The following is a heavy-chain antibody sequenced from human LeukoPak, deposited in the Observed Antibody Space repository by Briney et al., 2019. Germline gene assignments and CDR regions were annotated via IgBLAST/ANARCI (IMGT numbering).Heavy chain of an antibody. CDR3: ARLESAAGSCDV. CDR1: GFSLSDYY. V-gene: IGHV3-11*03. J-gene: IGHJ4*02. Sequence: GGSLRLSCVVSGFSLSDYYMTWIRQAPGKGLEWVSYIGSRSLNTNAADSVKGRFTISRDNGKNSLYLEIEGLTVDDTAIYYCARLESAAGSCDVWGQGTPVTVSS. D-gene: IGHD6-13*01. CDR2: IGSRSLNT.